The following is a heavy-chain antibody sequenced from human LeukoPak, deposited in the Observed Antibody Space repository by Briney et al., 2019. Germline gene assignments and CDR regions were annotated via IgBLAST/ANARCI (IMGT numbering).Heavy chain of an antibody. CDR1: GGSISNNNYY. J-gene: IGHJ6*03. Sequence: PSETLSLTRTVSGGSISNNNYYWGWIRQPPGKGLEWIGGIYYSGSTYYNPSLKSRVTISIDTSKNQFSLKLRSVTAADTAVYYCSDYVAHYYYMDVWGKGTTVTVSS. V-gene: IGHV4-39*01. CDR3: SDYVAHYYYMDV. D-gene: IGHD4-17*01. CDR2: IYYSGST.